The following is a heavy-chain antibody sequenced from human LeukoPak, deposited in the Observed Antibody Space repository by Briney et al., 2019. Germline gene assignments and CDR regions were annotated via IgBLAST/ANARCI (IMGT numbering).Heavy chain of an antibody. J-gene: IGHJ4*02. D-gene: IGHD6-13*01. CDR2: IYTSGST. CDR3: ARDTIAAAGTFLDYFDY. Sequence: PSQTLSLTCTVSGGSISSGSYYWSWIRQPAGKGLEWIGRIYTSGSTNYNPSLKSRVTISVDTSKNQFSLKLSSVTAADTAVYYCARDTIAAAGTFLDYFDYWGQGTLVTVSS. V-gene: IGHV4-61*02. CDR1: GGSISSGSYY.